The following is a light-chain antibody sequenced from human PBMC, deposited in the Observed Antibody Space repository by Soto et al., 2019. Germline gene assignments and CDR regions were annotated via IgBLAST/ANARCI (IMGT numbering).Light chain of an antibody. CDR2: RNY. Sequence: QSVLTQPPSASGTPGQRVTISCSGSSSNIGDNYVYWYQQLTGTAPKLLIYRNYQRPSGVPDRFSGSKSGTSASLAISGLRSEDEADYYCASWDDSLSGGVFGGGTKLTVL. J-gene: IGLJ3*02. CDR1: SSNIGDNY. V-gene: IGLV1-47*01. CDR3: ASWDDSLSGGV.